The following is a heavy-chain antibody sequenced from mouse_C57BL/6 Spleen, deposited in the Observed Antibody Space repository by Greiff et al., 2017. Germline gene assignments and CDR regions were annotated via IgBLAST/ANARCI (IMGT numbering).Heavy chain of an antibody. CDR1: GYAFSSSW. D-gene: IGHD2-3*01. J-gene: IGHJ3*01. CDR2: IYPGDGDT. CDR3: ARWGDGYYFFAY. Sequence: VQLQESGPELVKPGASVKISCKASGYAFSSSWMNWVKQRPGKGLEWIGRIYPGDGDTNYNGKFKGKATLTADKSSSTAYMQLSSLTSEDSAVYFCARWGDGYYFFAYWGQGTLVTVSA. V-gene: IGHV1-82*01.